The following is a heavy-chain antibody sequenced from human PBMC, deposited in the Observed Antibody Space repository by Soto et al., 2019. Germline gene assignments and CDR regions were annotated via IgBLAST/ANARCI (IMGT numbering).Heavy chain of an antibody. D-gene: IGHD3-22*01. CDR1: GYTFTSYY. V-gene: IGHV1-46*01. J-gene: IGHJ6*02. Sequence: QVQLVQSGAEVKKPGASVKVSCKASGYTFTSYYMHWVRQAPGQGLEWMGIINPSGGSTSYAQKFQGRVTMTRDTSTSTVYTELSSLRSEDTAVYYCARPNYYDSSGYEEAYYYGMDVWGQGTTVTVSS. CDR3: ARPNYYDSSGYEEAYYYGMDV. CDR2: INPSGGST.